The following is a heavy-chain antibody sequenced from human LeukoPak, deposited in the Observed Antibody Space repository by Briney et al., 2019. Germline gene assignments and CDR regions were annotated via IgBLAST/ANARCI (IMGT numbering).Heavy chain of an antibody. J-gene: IGHJ3*02. D-gene: IGHD3-10*01. V-gene: IGHV4-34*01. CDR3: ARELISSRAAFDT. Sequence: KSSETLSLTCAVYGGSLNDYLWSWLRQPPGQGLEWIGEVGHSGTTNYNPSLKSRVTISVDTSKNQFSLKLTSVTAADTAVYYCARELISSRAAFDTWGQGTVVTVSS. CDR2: VGHSGTT. CDR1: GGSLNDYL.